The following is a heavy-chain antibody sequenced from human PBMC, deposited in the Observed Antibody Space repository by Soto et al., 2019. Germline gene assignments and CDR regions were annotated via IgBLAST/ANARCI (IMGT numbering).Heavy chain of an antibody. J-gene: IGHJ4*02. Sequence: EGQLVESGGGLVKPGGSLRLSCAASGFTFSNVWMNWVRQAPGKGQEWVGRIKSKLDGETIDYAAPVKGRFTISRDDSKNMLYLQMTSLKTEATGVYYCTPLAMKYNRDWYEFSDWGQGTLVTVSS. CDR2: IKSKLDGETI. CDR1: GFTFSNVW. CDR3: TPLAMKYNRDWYEFSD. D-gene: IGHD6-19*01. V-gene: IGHV3-15*07.